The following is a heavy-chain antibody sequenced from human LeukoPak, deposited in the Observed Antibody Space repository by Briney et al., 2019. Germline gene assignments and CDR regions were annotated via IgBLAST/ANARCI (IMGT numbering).Heavy chain of an antibody. V-gene: IGHV4-39*01. CDR2: FYYSGST. CDR3: ARLARSRIYYMDV. CDR1: GGSISSSSYY. Sequence: SETLSLTCTVSGGSISSSSYYWGWIRQPPGKGLEWIGSFYYSGSTYYNPSLKSRVTISVDTSKNQFSLKLSSVTAADTAVYYCARLARSRIYYMDVWGKGTTVTISS. J-gene: IGHJ6*03. D-gene: IGHD2-21*01.